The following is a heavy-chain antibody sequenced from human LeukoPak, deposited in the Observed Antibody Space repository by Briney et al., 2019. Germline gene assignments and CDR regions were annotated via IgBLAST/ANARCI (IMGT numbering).Heavy chain of an antibody. CDR3: ARTYCSGGSCYSLDY. Sequence: SETLSLTCTVSGGSISSYYWSWIRQPPGKGLEWIGYIYYSGSTNYNPSLKSRVTISVDTSKNQFSLKLSSVTAADTAVYYCARTYCSGGSCYSLDYWGQGTLVSVSS. J-gene: IGHJ4*02. D-gene: IGHD2-15*01. V-gene: IGHV4-59*01. CDR1: GGSISSYY. CDR2: IYYSGST.